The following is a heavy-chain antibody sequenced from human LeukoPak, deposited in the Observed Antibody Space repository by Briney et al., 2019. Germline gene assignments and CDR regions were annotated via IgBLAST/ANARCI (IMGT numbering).Heavy chain of an antibody. J-gene: IGHJ3*02. D-gene: IGHD3-9*01. CDR3: VILYYDILTGYPNAFDI. Sequence: GGSLRLSCAASGFTFSNYAMHWVRQAPGKGLEWVAVISYDGTNKYYADSVKGRFTISRDNSKNTQYLQVDSLRAEDRAVYYCVILYYDILTGYPNAFDIWGQGTMVTVCS. CDR1: GFTFSNYA. V-gene: IGHV3-30-3*01. CDR2: ISYDGTNK.